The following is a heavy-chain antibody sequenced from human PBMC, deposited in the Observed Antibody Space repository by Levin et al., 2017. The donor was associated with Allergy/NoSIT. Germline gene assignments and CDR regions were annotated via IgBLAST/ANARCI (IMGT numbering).Heavy chain of an antibody. V-gene: IGHV3-30-3*01. CDR1: GFTFSSYA. CDR2: ISYDGSNK. J-gene: IGHJ6*02. D-gene: IGHD3-9*01. Sequence: GGSLRLSCAASGFTFSSYAMHWVRQAPGKGLEWVAVISYDGSNKYYADSVKGRFTISRDNSKNTLYLQMNSLRAEDTAVYYCARDRILRYFDWLPTKYYYYGMDVWGQGTTVTVSS. CDR3: ARDRILRYFDWLPTKYYYYGMDV.